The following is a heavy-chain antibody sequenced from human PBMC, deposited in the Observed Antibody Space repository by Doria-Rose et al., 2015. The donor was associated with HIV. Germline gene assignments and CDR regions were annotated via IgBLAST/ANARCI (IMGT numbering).Heavy chain of an antibody. V-gene: IGHV3-53*01. J-gene: IGHJ6*02. CDR2: IYSGGST. Sequence: VSIIYSGGSTDHADSVKGRFTISRDNSKNTLYLQMNSLRAEDTAVYYCARHLLRFLERLQPNYYNYGVDVWGQGTTVTVSS. D-gene: IGHD3-3*01. CDR3: ARHLLRFLERLQPNYYNYGVDV.